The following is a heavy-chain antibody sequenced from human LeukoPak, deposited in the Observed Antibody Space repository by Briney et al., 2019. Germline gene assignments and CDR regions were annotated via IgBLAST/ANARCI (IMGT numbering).Heavy chain of an antibody. Sequence: PGGSLRLSCATSGFTFNNYGMHWVRQAPGKGLEWVALISYDGSNKYYVDSVKGRFTISRDKSKNTLHLQMNSLRAEDTAFYYCAKDGEGRRVFGVGLPLNNWSDPWGQGTLVTVSS. J-gene: IGHJ5*02. CDR2: ISYDGSNK. CDR3: AKDGEGRRVFGVGLPLNNWSDP. D-gene: IGHD3-3*01. V-gene: IGHV3-30*18. CDR1: GFTFNNYG.